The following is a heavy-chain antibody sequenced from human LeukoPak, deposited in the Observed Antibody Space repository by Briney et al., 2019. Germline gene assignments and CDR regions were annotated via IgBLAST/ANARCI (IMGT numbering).Heavy chain of an antibody. J-gene: IGHJ3*02. V-gene: IGHV4-4*09. D-gene: IGHD2-2*02. CDR2: IYTSGST. Sequence: PSETLSLTCTVSGGSISSYYWSWIRQPPGKGLEWIGYIYTSGSTNYNPSLKSRVTISVDTSKNQFSLKLSSVTAADTAVYYCARVATTRGSSTSCYTGCAFDIWGQGTMVTVSS. CDR3: ARVATTRGSSTSCYTGCAFDI. CDR1: GGSISSYY.